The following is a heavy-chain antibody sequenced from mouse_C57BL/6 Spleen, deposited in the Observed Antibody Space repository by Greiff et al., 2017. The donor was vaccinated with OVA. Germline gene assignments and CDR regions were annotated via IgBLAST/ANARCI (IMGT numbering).Heavy chain of an antibody. J-gene: IGHJ2*01. CDR1: GFTFSSYA. CDR2: ISSGGDYI. V-gene: IGHV5-9-1*02. CDR3: TRVTTVGNFDY. Sequence: EVQVVESGEGLVKPGGSLKLSCAASGFTFSSYAMSWVRQTPEKRLEWVAYISSGGDYIYYADTVKGRCTISRDNARNTLYLQMSSLKSEDTAMYYCTRVTTVGNFDYWGQGTTLTVSS. D-gene: IGHD1-1*01.